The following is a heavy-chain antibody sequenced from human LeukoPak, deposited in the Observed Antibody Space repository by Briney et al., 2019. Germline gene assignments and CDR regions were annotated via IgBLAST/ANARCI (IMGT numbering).Heavy chain of an antibody. D-gene: IGHD1-1*01. CDR2: INSDGRST. CDR3: ATDEAATGRLDY. CDR1: GFTFRNYW. J-gene: IGHJ4*02. Sequence: GGSLRLSCAASGFTFRNYWMHWVGQAPGKGVVGVSRINSDGRSTIYADSVKGGLTISRENAENSLYMQIKSLRADDTAVYYCATDEAATGRLDYWGQGTLVTDSS. V-gene: IGHV3-74*01.